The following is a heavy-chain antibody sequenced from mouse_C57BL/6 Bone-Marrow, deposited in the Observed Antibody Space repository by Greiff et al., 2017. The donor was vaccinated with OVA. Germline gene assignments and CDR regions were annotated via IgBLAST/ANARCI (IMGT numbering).Heavy chain of an antibody. CDR1: GYTFTSYG. CDR2: IYPRSGNT. J-gene: IGHJ2*01. V-gene: IGHV1-81*01. CDR3: EKPRVDY. Sequence: VHLVESGAELARPGASVKLSCKASGYTFTSYGISWVKQRPGQGLEWIGEIYPRSGNTTYNDKFKGKATLTADKSSITAYMERRSLTSEDSAVYFCEKPRVDYWGQGTTLTVSS.